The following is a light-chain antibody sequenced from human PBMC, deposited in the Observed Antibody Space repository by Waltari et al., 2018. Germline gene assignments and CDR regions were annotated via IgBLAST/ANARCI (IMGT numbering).Light chain of an antibody. J-gene: IGLJ7*01. CDR3: GTWDSSLSGAV. CDR2: ENS. V-gene: IGLV1-51*02. CDR1: SSNIGNNY. Sequence: QSVLTQPPSVSAAPGQRVTISCSGGSSNIGNNYVSWYRQFPGTAPKLLIYENSERPAGMPGRFSGSKSGTSATLDITGLQAGDEADYYCGTWDSSLSGAVFGGGTHLTGL.